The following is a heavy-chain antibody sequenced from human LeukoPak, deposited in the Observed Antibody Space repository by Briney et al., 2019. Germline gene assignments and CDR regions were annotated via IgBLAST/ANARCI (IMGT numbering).Heavy chain of an antibody. CDR1: GFSFSNYA. Sequence: SGGSLRLSCAASGFSFSNYAMSWVRQAPARGPEWVSSLKGNGETFYADSVKGRFTLSRDDPRNTVYLQLNNLRVEDTARYYCARASWDSNADAVWWGQGTQVTVSS. V-gene: IGHV3-23*01. CDR3: ARASWDSNADAVW. J-gene: IGHJ4*02. CDR2: LKGNGET. D-gene: IGHD1-1*01.